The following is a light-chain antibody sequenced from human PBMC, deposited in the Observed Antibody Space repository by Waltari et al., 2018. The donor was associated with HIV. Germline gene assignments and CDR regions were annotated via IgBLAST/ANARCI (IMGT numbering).Light chain of an antibody. CDR1: QSISTY. CDR3: QQSFSTPRT. V-gene: IGKV1-39*01. J-gene: IGKJ2*01. CDR2: ATS. Sequence: DIQMTQSPSSLSASVGHIVTITCRASQSISTYLNWYQQKPGKAPKLLIFATSSLQSGVPSRFSGSGSGTDFTLTISSLQPEDFATYYCQQSFSTPRTFGQGTKVEIK.